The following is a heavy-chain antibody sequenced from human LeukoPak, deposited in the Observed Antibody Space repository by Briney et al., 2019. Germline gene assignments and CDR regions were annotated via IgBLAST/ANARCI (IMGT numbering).Heavy chain of an antibody. CDR3: AKGAGEGYMDV. Sequence: GRSLRLSCAASGFTFSDYGMHWVRQAPGKGLEWVALILYDGSNKYYADSVKGRFAISRDDSKNTLYLQMNSLRAEDTALYYCAKGAGEGYMDVWGKGTTATVSS. J-gene: IGHJ6*03. V-gene: IGHV3-33*05. CDR1: GFTFSDYG. D-gene: IGHD3-16*01. CDR2: ILYDGSNK.